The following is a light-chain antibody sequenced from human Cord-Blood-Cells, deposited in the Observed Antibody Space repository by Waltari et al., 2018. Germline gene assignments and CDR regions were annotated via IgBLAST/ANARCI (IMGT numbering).Light chain of an antibody. J-gene: IGKJ2*03. V-gene: IGKV1-39*01. CDR1: QSISSY. Sequence: DIQMTQSPSSLSASVGDRVTITCRASQSISSYLNWYQQKPGKVPKLLIYAASSLQSGVPSRFSGSGSGTDFTLTISSLQPEDFATYYCQQSYSTLHSFGQGTKLEIK. CDR2: AAS. CDR3: QQSYSTLHS.